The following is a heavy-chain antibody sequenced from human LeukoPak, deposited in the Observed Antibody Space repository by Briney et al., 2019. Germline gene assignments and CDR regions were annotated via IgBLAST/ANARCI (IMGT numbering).Heavy chain of an antibody. CDR3: AKDGSTSGLQRHFHS. J-gene: IGHJ4*02. D-gene: IGHD3-10*01. CDR2: INWNSGSI. CDR1: GFTFDDYA. V-gene: IGHV3-9*01. Sequence: GGSLRLSCAASGFTFDDYAMHWVRQAPGKGLEWVSGINWNSGSIDYADSVKGRFIMSGDNAKNSLYLQMNSLRAEDTAIYYCAKDGSTSGLQRHFHSWGQGTLVTVS.